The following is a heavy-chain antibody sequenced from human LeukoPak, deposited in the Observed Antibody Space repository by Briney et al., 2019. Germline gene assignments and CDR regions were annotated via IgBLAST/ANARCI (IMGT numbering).Heavy chain of an antibody. V-gene: IGHV3-30-3*01. J-gene: IGHJ6*02. D-gene: IGHD4-17*01. CDR2: TSYDGSNE. CDR1: GFTFSKYA. CDR3: ARVAQEDGDYGYYFYGMDV. Sequence: PGGSLRLSWAASGFTFSKYAMYWVRQAPGKGLEWVAVTSYDGSNEYHAQSVKGRFTISRDNSKNTVYLQMNSLRTEDTALYYCARVAQEDGDYGYYFYGMDVWGQGTTVIVSS.